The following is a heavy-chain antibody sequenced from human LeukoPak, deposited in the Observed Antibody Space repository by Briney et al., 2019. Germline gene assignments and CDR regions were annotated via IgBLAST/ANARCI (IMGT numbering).Heavy chain of an antibody. J-gene: IGHJ4*02. Sequence: PGGSLSLSCAASGFTFSTYSMTWVRQAPGKGLEWVSYISSSSSTIYYADSVKGRFTISRDNAKNSLYLQMNSLRDEDTAVYYCASTPWSYGSGSYFSGEWGQGTLVTVSS. CDR3: ASTPWSYGSGSYFSGE. V-gene: IGHV3-48*02. CDR2: ISSSSSTI. D-gene: IGHD3-10*01. CDR1: GFTFSTYS.